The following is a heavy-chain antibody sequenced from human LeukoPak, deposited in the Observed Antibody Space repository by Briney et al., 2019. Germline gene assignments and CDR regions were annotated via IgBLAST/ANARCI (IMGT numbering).Heavy chain of an antibody. CDR2: IYPGDSDT. CDR1: GYGFTSFW. CDR3: ARDLGLESSSWSGDY. D-gene: IGHD6-13*01. J-gene: IGHJ4*02. Sequence: GESLKISCKGSGYGFTSFWIGWVRQKPGKGLEWMGIIYPGDSDTRYSPSFQGQVTMSADKSINTAFLQWNSLKASDTAIYYCARDLGLESSSWSGDYWGQGTLVTVSS. V-gene: IGHV5-51*01.